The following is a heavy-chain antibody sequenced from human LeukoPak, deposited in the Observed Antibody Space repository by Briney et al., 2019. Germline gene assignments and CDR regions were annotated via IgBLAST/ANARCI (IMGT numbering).Heavy chain of an antibody. D-gene: IGHD4-17*01. J-gene: IGHJ4*02. CDR2: IYHSGST. CDR1: GGSFSGYY. Sequence: SETLSLTCAVYGGSFSGYYWSWIRQPPGKGLEWIGEIYHSGSTNYNPSLKSRVTISVDKSKNQFSLKLSSVTAADTAVYYCARATVTKPLYFDYWGQGTLVTVSS. CDR3: ARATVTKPLYFDY. V-gene: IGHV4-34*01.